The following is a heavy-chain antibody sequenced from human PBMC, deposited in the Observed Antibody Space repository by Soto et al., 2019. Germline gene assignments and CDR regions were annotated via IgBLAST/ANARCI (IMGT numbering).Heavy chain of an antibody. Sequence: SGTVSLTCAVSRGCSSSSNWRSWVRPRPGKGLEWIGEIYHSGSTNYNPSLKSRVTISVDKSKNQFSLKLSSVTAADTAVYYCARELGYCSSTSCYDWFDPWGQGNLVTVS. CDR3: ARELGYCSSTSCYDWFDP. D-gene: IGHD2-2*01. CDR1: RGCSSSSNW. V-gene: IGHV4-4*02. CDR2: IYHSGST. J-gene: IGHJ5*02.